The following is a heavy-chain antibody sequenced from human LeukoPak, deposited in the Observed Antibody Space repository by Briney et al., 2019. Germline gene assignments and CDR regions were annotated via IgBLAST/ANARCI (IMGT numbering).Heavy chain of an antibody. CDR3: ASEIIFGSFDY. Sequence: GGSLRLSCAASEFTFSTYSMNWVRQAPGKGLEWVSSISSGSTYIYYADSVKGRFTISRDNAKNSLYLQMNSLRAEDTAVYYCASEIIFGSFDYWGQGTLVTVSS. D-gene: IGHD3-3*01. CDR2: ISSGSTYI. J-gene: IGHJ4*02. CDR1: EFTFSTYS. V-gene: IGHV3-21*01.